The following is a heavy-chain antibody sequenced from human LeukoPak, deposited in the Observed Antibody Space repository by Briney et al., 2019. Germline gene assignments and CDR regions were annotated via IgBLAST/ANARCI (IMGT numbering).Heavy chain of an antibody. CDR3: AREALLRYSYYMDV. D-gene: IGHD3-9*01. J-gene: IGHJ6*03. V-gene: IGHV3-48*01. CDR1: GFTFSSYS. Sequence: GGSLRLSCAASGFTFSSYSMNWVRQAPGKGLEWVSYISSSSSTIYYADSVKGRFTISRDNAKNSLYLQMNSLRAEDTAVYYCAREALLRYSYYMDVWGRGTTVTVSS. CDR2: ISSSSSTI.